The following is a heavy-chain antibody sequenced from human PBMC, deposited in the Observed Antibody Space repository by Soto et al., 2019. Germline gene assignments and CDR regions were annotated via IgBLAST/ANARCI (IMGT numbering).Heavy chain of an antibody. D-gene: IGHD2-15*01. CDR3: VKIDIGFGSGPPGC. V-gene: IGHV1-2*02. CDR2: INPNSGST. Sequence: SVKVSCKASRYTFTGYSMHWLRQSHKQGLEWMGWINPNSGSTYYADSVKGRFTISRDNSKNTLYLQMSSLRAEDTAVYYCVKIDIGFGSGPPGCWGQGTLVTVSS. CDR1: RYTFTGYS. J-gene: IGHJ4*02.